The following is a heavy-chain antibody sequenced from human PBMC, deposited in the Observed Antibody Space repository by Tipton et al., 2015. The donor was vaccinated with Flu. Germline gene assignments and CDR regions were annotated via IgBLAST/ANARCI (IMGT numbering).Heavy chain of an antibody. CDR2: ISGGGGTT. CDR1: GFTFNRYA. J-gene: IGHJ4*02. V-gene: IGHV3-23*01. D-gene: IGHD1-7*01. Sequence: LSLTCAASGFTFNRYAMSWVRQAPGKGLEWVAAISGGGGTTYFAGSLKGRFTISSDISKNTLYLQMNSLRAEDTAVYYCAKVIPELVSGLDYWGQGTLVTVSS. CDR3: AKVIPELVSGLDY.